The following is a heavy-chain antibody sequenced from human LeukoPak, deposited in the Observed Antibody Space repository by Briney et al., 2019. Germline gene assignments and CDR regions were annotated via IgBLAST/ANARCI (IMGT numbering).Heavy chain of an antibody. CDR2: IRSKAYGGTT. D-gene: IGHD1-1*01. Sequence: GRSLRLFCTASGFTFGDYAMSWVRQAPGKGLEWVGFIRSKAYGGTTEYAASVKGRFTISRDDSKSIAYLQMNSLKTEDTAVYYCTRDSFQRGYWGQGTLVTVSS. CDR3: TRDSFQRGY. V-gene: IGHV3-49*04. CDR1: GFTFGDYA. J-gene: IGHJ4*02.